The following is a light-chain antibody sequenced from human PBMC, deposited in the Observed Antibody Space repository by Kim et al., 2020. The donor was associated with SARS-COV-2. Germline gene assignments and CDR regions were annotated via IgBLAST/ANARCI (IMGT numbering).Light chain of an antibody. CDR3: QQYGSSPLMYS. Sequence: PGERAALPCRASQSVSSRYFAWYQQNPGQAPRLLIYDSSSRATGVPDRFSGSGSGTDFTLTISRLEPEDFAVYYCQQYGSSPLMYSFGQGTKLDI. CDR1: QSVSSRY. J-gene: IGKJ2*03. V-gene: IGKV3-20*01. CDR2: DSS.